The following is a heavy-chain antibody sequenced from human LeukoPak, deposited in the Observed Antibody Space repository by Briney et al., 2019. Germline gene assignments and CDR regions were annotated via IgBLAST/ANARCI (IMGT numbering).Heavy chain of an antibody. CDR1: GFTFSAHS. CDR3: ARATVTRWFDP. Sequence: PGGSLRLSCAASGFTFSAHSMNWVRQAPGKGLEWVSSISSGSRYIYYADSVKGRFTISRDNSKNTLYLQMNSLRAEDTAVYYCARATVTRWFDPWGQGTLVTVSS. J-gene: IGHJ5*02. CDR2: ISSGSRYI. D-gene: IGHD4-17*01. V-gene: IGHV3-21*01.